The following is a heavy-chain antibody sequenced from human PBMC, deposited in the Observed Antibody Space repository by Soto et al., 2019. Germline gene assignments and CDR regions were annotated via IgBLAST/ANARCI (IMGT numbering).Heavy chain of an antibody. Sequence: QVQLVESGGGVVQPGRSLRLSCAASGFTFSSYAMHWVRQAPGKGLEWVAVISYDGSNKYYADSVKGRFTISRDNSKNTLQLQMNRLRAEDTAVYDCASAGSGSTDYWGQGTLVTVSS. CDR2: ISYDGSNK. J-gene: IGHJ4*02. D-gene: IGHD5-12*01. V-gene: IGHV3-30-3*01. CDR1: GFTFSSYA. CDR3: ASAGSGSTDY.